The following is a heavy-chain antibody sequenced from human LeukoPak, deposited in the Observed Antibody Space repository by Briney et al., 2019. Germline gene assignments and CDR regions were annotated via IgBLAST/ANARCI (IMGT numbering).Heavy chain of an antibody. J-gene: IGHJ4*02. CDR2: TSDSGNT. V-gene: IGHV4-59*01. Sequence: SETLSLTCTVSGGSIRNYYWNWIRQPPGKGLEWIGYTSDSGNTDYKPSLKSRVTISVDTSKNQFSLKLTSATAADTAVYYCARWHSHGRYFDYWGQGALVTVSS. D-gene: IGHD2-21*01. CDR3: ARWHSHGRYFDY. CDR1: GGSIRNYY.